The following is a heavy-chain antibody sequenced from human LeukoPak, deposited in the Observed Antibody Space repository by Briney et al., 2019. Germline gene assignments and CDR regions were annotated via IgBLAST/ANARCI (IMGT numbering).Heavy chain of an antibody. V-gene: IGHV3-30*04. D-gene: IGHD5-12*01. J-gene: IGHJ4*02. CDR1: GFTFSSYA. Sequence: PGGSLRLSCAASGFTFSSYAMHWVRQAPGKGLEWVAVISYDGSNKYYADSVKGRFTISRDNSKNTLYLQMNSLRAEDTAVYYCARVEWGSGYSGYDHVFDYWGQGTLVTVSS. CDR2: ISYDGSNK. CDR3: ARVEWGSGYSGYDHVFDY.